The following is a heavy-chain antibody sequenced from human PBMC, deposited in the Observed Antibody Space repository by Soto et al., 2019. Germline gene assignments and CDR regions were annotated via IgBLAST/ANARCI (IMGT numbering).Heavy chain of an antibody. CDR1: GGSISSSSYY. V-gene: IGHV4-39*01. CDR3: ARHLRFGELFNWFDP. CDR2: IYYSGST. J-gene: IGHJ5*02. D-gene: IGHD3-10*01. Sequence: QLQLQESGPGLVKPSETLSLTCTVSGGSISSSSYYWGWIRQPPGKGLEWIGSIYYSGSTYYNPSLKSRVTISVDTSKNQFSLKLSSVTAADTAVYYCARHLRFGELFNWFDPWGQGTLVTVSS.